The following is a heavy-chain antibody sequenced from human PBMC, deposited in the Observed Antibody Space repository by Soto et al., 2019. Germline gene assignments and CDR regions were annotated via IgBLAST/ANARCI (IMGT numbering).Heavy chain of an antibody. Sequence: QVQLVESGGGVVQPGRSLRLSCAASGFTFSSYGMHWVRQAPGKGLEWVAAISYDGSNKYYADSVKGRFTISRDNSKNTLYLQMNSLRAEDTAVYYCAKDSGYYDSSGDFDYWGQGTLVTVSS. CDR3: AKDSGYYDSSGDFDY. J-gene: IGHJ4*02. CDR1: GFTFSSYG. CDR2: ISYDGSNK. V-gene: IGHV3-30*18. D-gene: IGHD3-22*01.